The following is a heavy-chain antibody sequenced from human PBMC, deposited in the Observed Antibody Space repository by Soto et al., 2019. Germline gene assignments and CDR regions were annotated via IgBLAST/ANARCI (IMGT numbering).Heavy chain of an antibody. CDR1: GFTVSSYF. CDR2: IYSGGST. V-gene: IGHV3-66*01. D-gene: IGHD6-19*01. Sequence: EVQLVESGGGLVQPGGSLRLSCAASGFTVSSYFMSWVRQAPGKGLDWVSVIYSGGSTYYADSVKGRFTISRDNSKNTLYLQMNSLRDEDTAVYYCVRGTSSGWDGRYWGQGTLVTVSS. CDR3: VRGTSSGWDGRY. J-gene: IGHJ4*02.